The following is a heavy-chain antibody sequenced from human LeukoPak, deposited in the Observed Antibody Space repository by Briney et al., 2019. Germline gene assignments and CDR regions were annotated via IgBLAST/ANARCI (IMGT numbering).Heavy chain of an antibody. J-gene: IGHJ3*02. CDR2: INPDGREG. CDR3: AVTAAAWYFRAFDI. D-gene: IGHD1-14*01. Sequence: PGGSLRLSCAASGFTFSSYWMTWVRQAPGKGLEWVATINPDGREGYYVDSVKGRFTISRDNAKNSLYLQMNSLRAEDTAVYYCAVTAAAWYFRAFDIWGQGTMVTVSS. V-gene: IGHV3-7*01. CDR1: GFTFSSYW.